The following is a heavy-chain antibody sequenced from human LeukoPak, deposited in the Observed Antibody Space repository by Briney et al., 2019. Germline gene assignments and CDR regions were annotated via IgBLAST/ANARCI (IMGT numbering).Heavy chain of an antibody. CDR3: ARERTTNDYGENWYFDL. J-gene: IGHJ2*01. CDR2: IIPIFGTA. CDR1: GGTFSSYA. D-gene: IGHD4-17*01. V-gene: IGHV1-69*05. Sequence: GASVKVSCKASGGTFSSYAISWVRQAPGQGLEWMGGIIPIFGTANYAQKFQGRVTITTDESTSTAYMELSSLRSEDTAVYYCARERTTNDYGENWYFDLWGRGTLVTVSS.